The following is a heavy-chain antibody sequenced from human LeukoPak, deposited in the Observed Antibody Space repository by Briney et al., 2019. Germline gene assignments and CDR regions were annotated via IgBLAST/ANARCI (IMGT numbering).Heavy chain of an antibody. Sequence: QTGGSLRLSCAVSGFTFSSHDLHWVRQAAGKGLEWVSTIGTTGDTFYPDSVKVRFTISRESAKNSLYLQMNSLRAGDTAVYYCARDLRGYRYGGYPYFYGMDVWGQGTTVTVSS. CDR1: GFTFSSHD. D-gene: IGHD5-18*01. V-gene: IGHV3-13*01. J-gene: IGHJ6*02. CDR3: ARDLRGYRYGGYPYFYGMDV. CDR2: IGTTGDT.